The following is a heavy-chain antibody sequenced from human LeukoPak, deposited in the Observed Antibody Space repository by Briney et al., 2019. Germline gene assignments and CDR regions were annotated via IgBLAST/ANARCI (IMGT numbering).Heavy chain of an antibody. V-gene: IGHV4-4*08. CDR1: GGSIFSYY. J-gene: IGHJ2*01. CDR3: ARRAYYDTSGYYPASGYFDL. Sequence: SETLSLTCTVSGGSIFSYYFNWIRQPPGKGLEWIGYIYSNGITSYNPSLRSRGTISIATSKNQFSLRLRSVTAADTAIYYCARRAYYDTSGYYPASGYFDLWGRGTLVTVSS. D-gene: IGHD3-22*01. CDR2: IYSNGIT.